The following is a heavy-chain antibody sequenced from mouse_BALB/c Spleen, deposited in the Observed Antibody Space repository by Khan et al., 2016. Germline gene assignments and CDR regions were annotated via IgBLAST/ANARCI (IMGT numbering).Heavy chain of an antibody. CDR2: ISDGGSYT. CDR1: GFTFSDYY. V-gene: IGHV5-4*02. D-gene: IGHD1-1*01. CDR3: ARGRLRLPWFAY. Sequence: ELVESGGGLVKPGGSLKLSCAASGFTFSDYYMYWVRQTPEKRLEWVATISDGGSYTYYPDSVKGRFTISRDNAKNNLYLQMSSLKSEDTAMXYCARGRLRLPWFAYWGQGTLVTVSA. J-gene: IGHJ3*01.